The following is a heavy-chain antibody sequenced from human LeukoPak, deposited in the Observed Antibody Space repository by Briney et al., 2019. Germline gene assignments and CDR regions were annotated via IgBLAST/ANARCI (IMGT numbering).Heavy chain of an antibody. CDR3: ARSGGLGFDP. J-gene: IGHJ5*02. D-gene: IGHD1-14*01. CDR1: GFTFSSYE. Sequence: GGSLRLSCGASGFTFSSYEMHWVRQAPGKGLEWVSYISSSGSTIYYADSVKGRFTISRDNAKNSLYLQMNSLRAEDTALYYCARSGGLGFDPWGQGTLVTVSS. V-gene: IGHV3-48*03. CDR2: ISSSGSTI.